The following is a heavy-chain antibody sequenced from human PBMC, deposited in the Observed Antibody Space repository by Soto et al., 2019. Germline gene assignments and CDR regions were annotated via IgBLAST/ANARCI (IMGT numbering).Heavy chain of an antibody. CDR2: IRSKANSYAT. J-gene: IGHJ6*03. D-gene: IGHD2-2*03. Sequence: PGGSLRLSCAASGFPFSGSAMHWVRQASGKGLEWVGRIRSKANSYATAYAASVKGRFTISRDDSKNTAYLQMNSLKTEDTAVYYCTRPFIGYCSSTSCPPLYYYYMDVWGKGTTVTVSS. CDR1: GFPFSGSA. CDR3: TRPFIGYCSSTSCPPLYYYYMDV. V-gene: IGHV3-73*01.